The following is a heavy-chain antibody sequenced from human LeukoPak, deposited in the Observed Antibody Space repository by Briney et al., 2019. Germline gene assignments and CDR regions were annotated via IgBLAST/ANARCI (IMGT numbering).Heavy chain of an antibody. CDR3: ARAFYPGYYSYMAV. J-gene: IGHJ6*03. CDR2: IYYSGST. CDR1: GGSISSGGYS. V-gene: IGHV4-61*08. D-gene: IGHD3-3*02. Sequence: SETLSLTCAVSGGSISSGGYSWSCIRQPPGKGLEWIGYIYYSGSTNYNPSLKSRVTISVDTSKNQFSLKLSSVTAADTAVYYCARAFYPGYYSYMAVWGKGTTVTVSS.